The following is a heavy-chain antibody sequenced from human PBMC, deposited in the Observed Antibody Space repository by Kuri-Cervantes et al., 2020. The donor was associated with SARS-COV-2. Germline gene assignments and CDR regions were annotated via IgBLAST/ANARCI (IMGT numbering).Heavy chain of an antibody. CDR3: VNDRSDYGDYVFAFDI. CDR2: ISSNGGST. V-gene: IGHV3-64D*06. Sequence: GGSLRLSCSASGFTFSSYAMHWVRQAPGKGLEYVSAISSNGGSTYYADSVKGRFTISRDNSKNTLYLQMSSLRAEDTAVYYCVNDRSDYGDYVFAFDIWGQGTMVTVSS. D-gene: IGHD4-17*01. J-gene: IGHJ3*02. CDR1: GFTFSSYA.